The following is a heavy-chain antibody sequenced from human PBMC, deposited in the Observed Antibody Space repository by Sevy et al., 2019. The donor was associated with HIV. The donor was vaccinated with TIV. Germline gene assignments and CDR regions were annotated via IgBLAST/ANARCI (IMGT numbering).Heavy chain of an antibody. Sequence: SETLCLTCSVSGGSISSHYWSWIRQPAGEGLEWIGRIDTSGGTNYNPSLKTRVTMSIDTSKNQFSLRLRSVTAADTAVYYCARYNFCSGHYDYFDYWGPGALVTVSS. V-gene: IGHV4-4*07. CDR1: GGSISSHY. CDR3: ARYNFCSGHYDYFDY. D-gene: IGHD3-3*01. CDR2: IDTSGGT. J-gene: IGHJ4*02.